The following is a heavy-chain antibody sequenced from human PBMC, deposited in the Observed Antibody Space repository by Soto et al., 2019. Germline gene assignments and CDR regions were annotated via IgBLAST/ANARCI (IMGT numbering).Heavy chain of an antibody. J-gene: IGHJ6*02. CDR2: IRSKAYGGTT. Sequence: SLRLSCTASGFPFGDYAMSWFRQAPGKGLEWVGFIRSKAYGGTTEYAASVKGRFTISRDDSKSIAYLQMNSLKTEDTAVYYCARVKGLRLLEWLPEHYYYYGMDVWGQGTTVTVSS. CDR1: GFPFGDYA. D-gene: IGHD3-3*01. CDR3: ARVKGLRLLEWLPEHYYYYGMDV. V-gene: IGHV3-49*03.